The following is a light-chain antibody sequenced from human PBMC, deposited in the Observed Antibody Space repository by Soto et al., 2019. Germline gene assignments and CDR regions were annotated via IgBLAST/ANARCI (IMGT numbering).Light chain of an antibody. V-gene: IGKV1-5*03. J-gene: IGKJ4*01. CDR3: QQYSSNPLT. CDR1: QSIYIW. CDR2: RAS. Sequence: DVQMTQSPSTLSASVGGRVTITCRASQSIYIWLAWYQQKPGKAPKLLMYRASTLQSGVPSRFSGSGSGTEFTLTISSLQPDDSATYYCQQYSSNPLTFGGGTKVQIK.